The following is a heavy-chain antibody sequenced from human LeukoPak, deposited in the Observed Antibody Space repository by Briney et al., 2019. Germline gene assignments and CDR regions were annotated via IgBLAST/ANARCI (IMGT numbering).Heavy chain of an antibody. CDR3: ARAKVVSRGWFDP. D-gene: IGHD2-15*01. J-gene: IGHJ5*02. CDR2: IYYSGST. Sequence: PSGTLSLTCTVSGGSISSYYWSWIRQPPGKGLEWIGYIYYSGSTNYNPSLKSRVTISVDTSKNQFSLKLSSVTAADTAVYYCARAKVVSRGWFDPWGQGTLVTVSS. CDR1: GGSISSYY. V-gene: IGHV4-59*01.